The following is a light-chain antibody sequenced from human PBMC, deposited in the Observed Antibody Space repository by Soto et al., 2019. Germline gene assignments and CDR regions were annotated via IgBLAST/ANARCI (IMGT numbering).Light chain of an antibody. Sequence: QSALTQPPSASGSPGQSVTISCTGTSSDVGGYNYVSWYQQHPGKAPKLMIYEVSKRPSGVPDRFSGSKSGTSASLAISGLQSEDEADYYCAAWDDSLNGYVFGTGTKVNVL. CDR2: EVS. CDR1: SSDVGGYNY. V-gene: IGLV2-8*01. J-gene: IGLJ1*01. CDR3: AAWDDSLNGYV.